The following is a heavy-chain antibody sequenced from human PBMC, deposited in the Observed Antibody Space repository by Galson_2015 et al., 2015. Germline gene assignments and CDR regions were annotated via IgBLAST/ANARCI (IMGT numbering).Heavy chain of an antibody. J-gene: IGHJ2*01. V-gene: IGHV3-30-3*01. D-gene: IGHD1-7*01. CDR3: ARDKGKLRYFDL. CDR2: MSYDGSQI. Sequence: SLRLSCAVSGFTFSTNAMHWVRQAPGKGLEWVAVMSYDGSQIYYADPVKDRFTISRDNSKSTLYLQMNSLRAEDTAVYYCARDKGKLRYFDLWGRGILVTVSS. CDR1: GFTFSTNA.